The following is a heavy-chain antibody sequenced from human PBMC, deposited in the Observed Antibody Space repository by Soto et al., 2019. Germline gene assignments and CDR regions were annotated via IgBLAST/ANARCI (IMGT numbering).Heavy chain of an antibody. CDR3: ARSPRYCSGGSCYDY. V-gene: IGHV1-2*02. CDR2: INPNSGGT. Sequence: ASVKVSCKASGYTFTGYYMHWVLQAPGQGLEWMGWINPNSGGTNYAQKFQGRVTMTRDTSISTAYMELSRLRSDDTAVYYCARSPRYCSGGSCYDYWGQGTLVTVSS. CDR1: GYTFTGYY. D-gene: IGHD2-15*01. J-gene: IGHJ4*02.